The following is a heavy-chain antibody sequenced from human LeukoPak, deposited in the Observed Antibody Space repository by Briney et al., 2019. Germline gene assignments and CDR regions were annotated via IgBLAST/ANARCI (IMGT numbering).Heavy chain of an antibody. CDR3: ASTPLSDLDI. V-gene: IGHV4-59*01. CDR2: IYYKGYT. CDR1: GVSITDCY. J-gene: IGHJ3*02. Sequence: SETLSLTCSVTGVSITDCYWSWIRQPPGKGLEWIGYIYYKGYTNYSPSLKSRVTISMDTSKSQFSLKLRSVTAADTAVYYCASTPLSDLDIWGQGTMVIVSS.